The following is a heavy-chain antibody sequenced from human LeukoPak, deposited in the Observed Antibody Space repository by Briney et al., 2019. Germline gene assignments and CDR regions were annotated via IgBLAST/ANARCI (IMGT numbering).Heavy chain of an antibody. CDR2: INHSGST. CDR3: ARGTGFGVVFNYYQYYMDV. V-gene: IGHV4-34*01. J-gene: IGHJ6*03. Sequence: KPSETLSLTCAVYGGSFNNYYWSWIRQPPGTGLEWIGEINHSGSTKYNPSLKSRVTISVDTSKNQFSTKLTSVTAADTAVYYCARGTGFGVVFNYYQYYMDVWGKGTTVTVSS. CDR1: GGSFNNYY. D-gene: IGHD3-3*01.